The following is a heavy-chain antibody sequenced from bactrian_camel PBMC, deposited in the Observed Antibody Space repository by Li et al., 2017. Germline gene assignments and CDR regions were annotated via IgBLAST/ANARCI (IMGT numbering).Heavy chain of an antibody. CDR1: GNGDGSGYWC. D-gene: IGHD4*01. V-gene: IGHV3S63*01. J-gene: IGHJ4*01. CDR3: AVYDAYAGRCSFREDVYDY. Sequence: HVQLVESGGGSVQLGGSLTLSCAVSGNGDGSGYWCTGWFRQAPGQEREAVAAIYSGDGSAIYTDSAKGRFTISRDNASKTVVLQMNSLKPEDTAMYHCAVYDAYAGRCSFREDVYDYWGRGTQVTVS. CDR2: IYSGDGSA.